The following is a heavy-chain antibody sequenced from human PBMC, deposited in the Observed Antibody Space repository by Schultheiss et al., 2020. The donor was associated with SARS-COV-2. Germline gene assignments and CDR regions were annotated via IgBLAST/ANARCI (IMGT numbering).Heavy chain of an antibody. J-gene: IGHJ6*03. CDR2: IYRGDST. V-gene: IGHV3-66*02. CDR1: GFTVSSNY. CDR3: ARVYWSFYYMDV. D-gene: IGHD2-8*01. Sequence: GESLKISCAASGFTVSSNYMTWVRQAPGKGLEWVSVIYRGDSTYYADSVKGRFTISRDNSRNTLYLQLNSLRGEDTAVYYCARVYWSFYYMDVWGKGTTVTVSS.